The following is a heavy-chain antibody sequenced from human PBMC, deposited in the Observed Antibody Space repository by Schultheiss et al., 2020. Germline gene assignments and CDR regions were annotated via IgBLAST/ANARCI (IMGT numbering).Heavy chain of an antibody. D-gene: IGHD4-23*01. J-gene: IGHJ6*02. CDR2: ISGSGGTT. CDR1: GFTFSSYA. V-gene: IGHV3-23*01. Sequence: GGSLRLSCAASGFTFSSYAMHWVRQAPGKGLEWVSAISGSGGTTYYADSVKGRFTISRDNSKNTLYLQMNSLRAEDTALYYCAKGNGGPLNYGMDVWGQGTTVTVSS. CDR3: AKGNGGPLNYGMDV.